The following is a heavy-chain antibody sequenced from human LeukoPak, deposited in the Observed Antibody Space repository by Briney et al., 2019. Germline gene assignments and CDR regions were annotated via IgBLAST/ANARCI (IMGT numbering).Heavy chain of an antibody. J-gene: IGHJ6*04. CDR1: GFTFSSYE. CDR2: ISNSGSTI. Sequence: GGSLRLSCAASGFTFSSYEMNWVRQAPGKGLEWVSYISNSGSTIYYADSVKGRFTISRDNAKNSLYLQMNSLRAEDTAVYYCARDREDYYGMDVWGKGTTVTVSS. CDR3: ARDREDYYGMDV. V-gene: IGHV3-48*03.